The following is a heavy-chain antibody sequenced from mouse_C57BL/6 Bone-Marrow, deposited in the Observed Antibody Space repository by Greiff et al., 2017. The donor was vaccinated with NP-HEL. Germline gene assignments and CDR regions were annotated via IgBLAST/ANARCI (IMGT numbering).Heavy chain of an antibody. CDR3: ASPYDYDVAWFAY. J-gene: IGHJ3*01. CDR2: ISSGGSYT. D-gene: IGHD2-4*01. V-gene: IGHV5-6*01. Sequence: DVHLVESGGDLVKPGGSLKLSCAASGFTFSSYGMSWVRQTPDKRLEWVATISSGGSYTYYPDSVKGRFTISRYNAKNTLYLQMSSLKSEDTAMYYCASPYDYDVAWFAYWGQGTLVTVSA. CDR1: GFTFSSYG.